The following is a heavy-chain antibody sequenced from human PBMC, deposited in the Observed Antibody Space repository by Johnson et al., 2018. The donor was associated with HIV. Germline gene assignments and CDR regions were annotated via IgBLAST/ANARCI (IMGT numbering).Heavy chain of an antibody. J-gene: IGHJ3*02. CDR1: GFTFNKYA. Sequence: VQLVESGGGLVQPGGSLRLSCAASGFTFNKYAMHWVRQAPGKGPEYVSGLSSSGGSTYYANSVRGRFSISRDNSKNTLYLQMGSLRAEDMAVYYCTTDMEQQQLAYDAFDIWGQGTMVTVSS. V-gene: IGHV3-64*01. D-gene: IGHD6-13*01. CDR3: TTDMEQQQLAYDAFDI. CDR2: LSSSGGST.